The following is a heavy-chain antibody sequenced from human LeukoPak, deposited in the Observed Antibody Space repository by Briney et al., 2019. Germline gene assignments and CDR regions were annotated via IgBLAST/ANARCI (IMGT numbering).Heavy chain of an antibody. CDR2: ISDSGDGT. CDR1: GFTFRSYA. Sequence: GGSLRLSCAGSGFTFRSYAMSWVRQSPVKGLEWVSAISDSGDGTYYADSVKARFTISRDNSKNTVYLEMSSLRAEDTAVYYCAKEPLGWYYFDYWGQGTLVTVSS. CDR3: AKEPLGWYYFDY. D-gene: IGHD2-2*03. J-gene: IGHJ4*02. V-gene: IGHV3-23*01.